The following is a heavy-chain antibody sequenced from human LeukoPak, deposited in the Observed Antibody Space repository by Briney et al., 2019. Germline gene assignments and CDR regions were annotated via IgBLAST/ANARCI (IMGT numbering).Heavy chain of an antibody. D-gene: IGHD1-26*01. Sequence: GGSLRLSCAASGFTFSNYWMSWVRQAPGKGLEWVADIKEDGSEKYYVDSVKGRFTISRDNAKSSLYLQMNSLRAEDTAVYYCARHRYSGSFSFDYWGQGTLVTVSS. V-gene: IGHV3-7*05. CDR2: IKEDGSEK. J-gene: IGHJ4*02. CDR3: ARHRYSGSFSFDY. CDR1: GFTFSNYW.